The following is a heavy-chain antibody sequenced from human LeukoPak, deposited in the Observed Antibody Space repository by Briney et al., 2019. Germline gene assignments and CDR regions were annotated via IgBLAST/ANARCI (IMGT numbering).Heavy chain of an antibody. CDR1: GFTVDSNY. D-gene: IGHD5-12*01. J-gene: IGHJ4*02. CDR2: IYTGGNT. Sequence: PGGSLRLSCAASGFTVDSNYLSWVRQAPGKGLEWVSTIYTGGNTYYADSVKGRFTISRDNSKNTLYLQMNSLRAEDTAVYYCARGGGYDKSFDYWGQGTLVTVSS. CDR3: ARGGGYDKSFDY. V-gene: IGHV3-53*01.